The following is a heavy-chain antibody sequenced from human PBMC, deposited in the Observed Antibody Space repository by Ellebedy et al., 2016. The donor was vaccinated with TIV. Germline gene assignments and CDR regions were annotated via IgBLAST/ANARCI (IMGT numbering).Heavy chain of an antibody. CDR2: IWYDGSNK. Sequence: GESLKISCAASGFTFSSCGMHWVRQAPGKGLEWVAVIWYDGSNKYYADSVQGRFTISRDNSKNTLYLQMNSLRAEDTAVYYCARVLGFGEDHYGMDVWGQGTTVTVSS. D-gene: IGHD3-10*01. V-gene: IGHV3-33*01. CDR1: GFTFSSCG. J-gene: IGHJ6*02. CDR3: ARVLGFGEDHYGMDV.